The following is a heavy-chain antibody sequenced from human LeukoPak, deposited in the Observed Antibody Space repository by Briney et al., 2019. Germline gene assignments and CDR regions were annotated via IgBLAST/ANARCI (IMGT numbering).Heavy chain of an antibody. J-gene: IGHJ6*02. CDR1: GGSISSYY. CDR2: IYYSGST. V-gene: IGHV4-59*01. D-gene: IGHD1-14*01. Sequence: SETLSLTCTVSGGSISSYYWSWIRQPPGKGLEWIGYIYYSGSTNYNPSLKSRVTISVDTSKNQFSLKLSSVTAADTAVYYCRTNPPFPGSRLLRNERRGQGTTVTVSS. CDR3: RTNPPFPGSRLLRNER.